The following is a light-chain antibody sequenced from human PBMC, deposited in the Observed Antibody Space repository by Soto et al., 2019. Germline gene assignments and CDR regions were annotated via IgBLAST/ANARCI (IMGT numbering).Light chain of an antibody. CDR3: QQSYSSPRK. Sequence: DIQMIQSPSSLSASVGDRVTITCRASQSISNNLNWYQQKPGKAPKLLMFAASSLQSGVPSRFSGGGSGTDFTLSISSLQPEDFATYYCQQSYSSPRKFGQGTKVEIK. V-gene: IGKV1-39*01. J-gene: IGKJ1*01. CDR2: AAS. CDR1: QSISNN.